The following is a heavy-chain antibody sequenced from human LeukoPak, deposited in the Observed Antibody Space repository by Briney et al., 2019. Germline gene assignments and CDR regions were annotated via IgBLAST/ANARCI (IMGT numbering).Heavy chain of an antibody. CDR2: INPSGGST. CDR3: ARGCGGDCGHFDY. D-gene: IGHD2-21*02. CDR1: GYTFTSYY. J-gene: IGHJ4*02. V-gene: IGHV1-46*01. Sequence: GASVKVSCKASGYTFTSYYMHWVRQAPGQGLEWMGIINPSGGSTSYAQKFQGRVTITRNTSISTAYMELSSLRSEDTAVYYCARGCGGDCGHFDYWGQGTLVTVSS.